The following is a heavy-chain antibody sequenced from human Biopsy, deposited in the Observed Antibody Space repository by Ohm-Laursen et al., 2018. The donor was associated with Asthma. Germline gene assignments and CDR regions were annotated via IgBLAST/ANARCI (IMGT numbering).Heavy chain of an antibody. CDR3: ARTYYDFLTGQVKDVFGV. V-gene: IGHV1-3*04. J-gene: IGHJ3*01. CDR1: GYSFATNA. CDR2: VNTGNGDT. D-gene: IGHD3-9*01. Sequence: GASVKVSCKASGYSFATNAMHWVRQAPGQRPEWMGWVNTGNGDTKYSQKFQGRVTITRGTSASTAYMELRSLRSEDTATYYCARTYYDFLTGQVKDVFGVWGQGTMVTVSS.